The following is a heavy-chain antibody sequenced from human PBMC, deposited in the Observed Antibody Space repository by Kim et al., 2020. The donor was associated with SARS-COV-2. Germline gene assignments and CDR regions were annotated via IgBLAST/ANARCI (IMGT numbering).Heavy chain of an antibody. CDR1: GFTFSSYW. D-gene: IGHD2-2*02. V-gene: IGHV3-7*03. CDR2: IKQDGSEK. Sequence: GGSLRLSCAASGFTFSSYWMSWVRQAPGKGLEWVANIKQDGSEKYYVDSVKGRFTISRDNAKNSLYLQMNSLRAEDTAVYYCARDGYCSSTSCYSSDWFDPWGQGTLVTVSS. CDR3: ARDGYCSSTSCYSSDWFDP. J-gene: IGHJ5*02.